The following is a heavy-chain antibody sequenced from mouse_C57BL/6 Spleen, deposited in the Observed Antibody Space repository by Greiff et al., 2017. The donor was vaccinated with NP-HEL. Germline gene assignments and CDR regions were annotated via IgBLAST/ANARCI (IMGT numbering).Heavy chain of an antibody. J-gene: IGHJ4*01. D-gene: IGHD1-1*01. CDR3: ARGLLRGAMDY. Sequence: QVQLKQSGAELVKPGASVKLSCKASGYTFTSYWMHWVKQRPGQGLEWIGMIHPNSGSTNYNEKFKSKATLTVDKSSSTAYMQLSSLTSEDSAVYYCARGLLRGAMDYWGQGTSVTVSS. CDR2: IHPNSGST. V-gene: IGHV1-64*01. CDR1: GYTFTSYW.